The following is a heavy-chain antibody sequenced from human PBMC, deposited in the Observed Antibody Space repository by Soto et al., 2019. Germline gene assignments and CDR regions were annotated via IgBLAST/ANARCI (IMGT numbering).Heavy chain of an antibody. V-gene: IGHV4-31*03. D-gene: IGHD3-10*01. CDR3: ARDLRGPGSGCFHP. CDR2: LYYTGVT. Sequence: PSETLSLTCTVSGDSITSGGYFWTWIRQHPGKGLEWIGCLYYTGVTFYNPSLKSRLSISVDTSKNQFSLNLRSVTAADTAIYYCARDLRGPGSGCFHPWGQATLVTVPS. J-gene: IGHJ5*02. CDR1: GDSITSGGYF.